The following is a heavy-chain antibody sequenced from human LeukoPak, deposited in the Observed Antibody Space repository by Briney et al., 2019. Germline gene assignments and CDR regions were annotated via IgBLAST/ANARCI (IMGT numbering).Heavy chain of an antibody. Sequence: ASVKVSCKASGGTFSSYAISWVRQAPGQGLEWMGGIIPIFGTANYAQKFQGRVTITTDESTSTAYMELSSLRSEDTAVYYCAGVRQYRSSWLPYYYYMDVWGKGTRSPSP. CDR2: IIPIFGTA. D-gene: IGHD6-13*01. J-gene: IGHJ6*03. CDR3: AGVRQYRSSWLPYYYYMDV. CDR1: GGTFSSYA. V-gene: IGHV1-69*05.